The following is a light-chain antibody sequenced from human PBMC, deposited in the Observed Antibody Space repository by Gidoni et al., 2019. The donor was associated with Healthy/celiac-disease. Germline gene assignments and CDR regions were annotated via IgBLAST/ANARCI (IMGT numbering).Light chain of an antibody. J-gene: IGKJ4*01. Sequence: EIVMTQSPATLSVSPRERATLSCRASQSVSSSLAWYQQKAGQAPRLLIYAASTRATGIPATFSGSGSGTEFTLTISSLQSEDFAIYYCQQYNNWPLTFGGGTKVEIK. CDR3: QQYNNWPLT. V-gene: IGKV3-15*01. CDR2: AAS. CDR1: QSVSSS.